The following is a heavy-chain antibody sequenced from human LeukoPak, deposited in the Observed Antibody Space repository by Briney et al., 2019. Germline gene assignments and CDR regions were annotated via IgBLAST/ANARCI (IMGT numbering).Heavy chain of an antibody. Sequence: GGSLRLSCAASGFTFSSYAMHWVRQAPGKGLEWVAVISYDGSNKYYADSVKGRFTISRDNSKNTLYLQMNSLRAEDTAVYYCAKDQVAWFGEGGNYYYGMDVWGQGTTVTVSS. CDR3: AKDQVAWFGEGGNYYYGMDV. J-gene: IGHJ6*02. V-gene: IGHV3-30*04. D-gene: IGHD3-10*01. CDR2: ISYDGSNK. CDR1: GFTFSSYA.